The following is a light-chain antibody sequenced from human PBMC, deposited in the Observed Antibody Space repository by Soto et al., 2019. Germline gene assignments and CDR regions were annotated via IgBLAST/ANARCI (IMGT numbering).Light chain of an antibody. CDR3: KQYGSSPWT. Sequence: EFVLTQSPGTLSLSPGERATLSCRASQTVRNNYLAWYQQKPGQAPRLLIYAASRRATGIPDRFSGSGSGTDFNLTISRLEPEDFAVYYCKQYGSSPWTFGQGTKVDIK. J-gene: IGKJ1*01. V-gene: IGKV3-20*01. CDR1: QTVRNNY. CDR2: AAS.